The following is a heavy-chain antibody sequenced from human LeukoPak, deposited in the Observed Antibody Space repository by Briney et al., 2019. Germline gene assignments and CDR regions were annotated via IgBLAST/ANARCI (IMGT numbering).Heavy chain of an antibody. V-gene: IGHV3-74*01. Sequence: GGSLRLSCAASGFTFSRSWMHWVRQGPGKGLMWVSRINIDGTTTDYADPVKGRFTISRDDAKNTLYLRMNSLTVEDTAVYYCVKSMGVNDNWGQGTLVTVSS. J-gene: IGHJ4*02. CDR2: INIDGTTT. CDR3: VKSMGVNDN. D-gene: IGHD1-26*01. CDR1: GFTFSRSW.